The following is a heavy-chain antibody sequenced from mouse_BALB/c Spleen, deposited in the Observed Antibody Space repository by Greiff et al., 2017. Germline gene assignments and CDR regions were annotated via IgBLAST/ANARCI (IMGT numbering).Heavy chain of an antibody. CDR2: ISNGGGST. CDR1: GFTFSSYT. Sequence: EVKLVESGGGLVQPGGSLKLSCAASGFTFSSYTMSWVRQTPEKRLEWVAYISNGGGSTYYPDTVKGRFTISRDNAKNTLYLQMSSLKSEDTAMYYCARQYGSSYAMDYWGQGTSVTVSS. V-gene: IGHV5-12-2*01. J-gene: IGHJ4*01. CDR3: ARQYGSSYAMDY. D-gene: IGHD1-1*01.